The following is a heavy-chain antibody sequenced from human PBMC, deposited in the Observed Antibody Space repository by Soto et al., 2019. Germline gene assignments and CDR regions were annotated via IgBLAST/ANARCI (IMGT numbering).Heavy chain of an antibody. CDR1: GYTFTRNG. V-gene: IGHV1-18*01. J-gene: IGHJ6*02. D-gene: IGHD3-22*01. CDR3: VKGRDSNSWPSSDV. CDR2: ISPNGGNI. Sequence: QVHLVQSGAEVKKPGASVNVSCKTSGYTFTRNGISWVRQAPGQGLEWMGWISPNGGNIKYAQKLQGRVIMTTDTTTSTAYMELRNLRSEDTAVNYCVKGRDSNSWPSSDVWGPGTTVTVSS.